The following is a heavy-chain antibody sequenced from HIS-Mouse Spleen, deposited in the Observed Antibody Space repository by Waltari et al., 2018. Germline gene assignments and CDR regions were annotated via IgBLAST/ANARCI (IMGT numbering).Heavy chain of an antibody. V-gene: IGHV4-39*07. CDR1: GGSISSSSYY. Sequence: LPLQESGPGLVKPSETPSLTCPVSGGSISSSSYYCGWFRQLPGKGLEWIGSIYYSGGTYYNPSLKSRVTISVDTSKNQFSLKLSSVTAADTAVYYCAREIPYSSSWYDWYFDLWGRGTLVTVSS. J-gene: IGHJ2*01. D-gene: IGHD6-13*01. CDR3: AREIPYSSSWYDWYFDL. CDR2: IYYSGGT.